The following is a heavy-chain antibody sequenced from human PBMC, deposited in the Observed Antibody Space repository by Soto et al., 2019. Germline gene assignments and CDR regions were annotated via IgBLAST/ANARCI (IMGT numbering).Heavy chain of an antibody. CDR1: GFTVSNNY. CDR2: IYSGGST. Sequence: EEQLVESGGDLVQPGGSLRLSCAASGFTVSNNYMSWVRQAPGKGLEWVSLIYSGGSTYYAESVKGRFTISRDSSKNTLYLQMTSLRAEDTAMYYCAAYSHKGYWGQGTLVTVSS. V-gene: IGHV3-66*01. D-gene: IGHD3-16*01. CDR3: AAYSHKGY. J-gene: IGHJ4*02.